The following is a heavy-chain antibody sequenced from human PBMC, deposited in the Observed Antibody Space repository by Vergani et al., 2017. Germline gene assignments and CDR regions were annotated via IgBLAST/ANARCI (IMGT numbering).Heavy chain of an antibody. J-gene: IGHJ4*02. CDR2: IYYSGST. V-gene: IGHV4-31*03. Sequence: QVQLQESGPGLVKPSQTLSLTCTVSGGSISSGSYYWSWIRQPAGKGLEWIGYIYYSGSTYYNPSLKSRVTISVDTSKNQFSLKLSSVTAADTAVYYCARDRHLAGQGDFDYWGQGTLVTVSS. CDR3: ARDRHLAGQGDFDY. D-gene: IGHD3-3*02. CDR1: GGSISSGSYY.